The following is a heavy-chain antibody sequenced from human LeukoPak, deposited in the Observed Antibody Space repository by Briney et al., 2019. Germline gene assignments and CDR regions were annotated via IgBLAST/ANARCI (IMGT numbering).Heavy chain of an antibody. V-gene: IGHV3-7*01. CDR1: GFTFSSYW. CDR2: IKQDGSEK. J-gene: IGHJ4*02. Sequence: GGSLRLSCAASGFTFSSYWMSWVRQAPGKGLEWVANIKQDGSEKYYVDSVKGRFTISRDNAKNSLYLQMNSLRAEDTAVYYCARAPYSGSYYHLGYWGQGTLVTVSS. CDR3: ARAPYSGSYYHLGY. D-gene: IGHD1-26*01.